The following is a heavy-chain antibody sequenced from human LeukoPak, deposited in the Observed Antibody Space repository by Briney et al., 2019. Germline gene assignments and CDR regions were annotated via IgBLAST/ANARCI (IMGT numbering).Heavy chain of an antibody. Sequence: PGRSLRLSCAASGFTFSSYAMSWVRQAPGKGLEWVSAISGSGGSTYYADSVKGRFTISRDDSKNTLYLQMNSLRAEDTAVYYCAKDESFAAAAGNSFYFDYWGQGTLVTVSS. CDR3: AKDESFAAAAGNSFYFDY. V-gene: IGHV3-23*01. D-gene: IGHD6-13*01. J-gene: IGHJ4*02. CDR1: GFTFSSYA. CDR2: ISGSGGST.